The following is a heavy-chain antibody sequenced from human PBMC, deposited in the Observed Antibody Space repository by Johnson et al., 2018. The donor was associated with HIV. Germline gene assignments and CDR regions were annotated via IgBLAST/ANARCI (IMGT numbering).Heavy chain of an antibody. J-gene: IGHJ3*02. CDR2: INWNGGNI. CDR1: GFTFDVYG. V-gene: IGHV3-20*04. D-gene: IGHD2-21*01. Sequence: VQLVESGGGVVRPGGSLRLSCAAPGFTFDVYGMSWVRLAPGKGLEWVSGINWNGGNIHYAASVMGRFTFSRDNSKNSLDLQMNSLRAEDTALYYWAREGCGGDCYVDHAFDIWGQGTMVTASS. CDR3: AREGCGGDCYVDHAFDI.